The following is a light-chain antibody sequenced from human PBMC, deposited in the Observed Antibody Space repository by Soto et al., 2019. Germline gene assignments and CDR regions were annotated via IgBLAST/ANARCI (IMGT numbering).Light chain of an antibody. Sequence: EVALTQSPGTLSLSPGARATLSCRASQSIANNYLTWYQQKPGQAPRVLIYDASTRATGIPDRFRGSASGTEFTLTITSLQSEDFAVYYCQHYANWPLTFGGGTKVDIK. CDR3: QHYANWPLT. V-gene: IGKV3-20*01. CDR2: DAS. J-gene: IGKJ4*01. CDR1: QSIANNY.